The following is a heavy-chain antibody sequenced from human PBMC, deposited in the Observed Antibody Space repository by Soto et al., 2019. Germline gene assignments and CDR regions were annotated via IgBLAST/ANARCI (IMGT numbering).Heavy chain of an antibody. CDR1: GYTFIHYY. J-gene: IGHJ4*02. Sequence: QVQLVQSGAEVTKPGASVKISCKACGYTFIHYYIHWVRQAPGQGLEWMAIINHNGGRTNYAQKFEGRVTVTSDTSTTTVSMALNSLESDDTAVYFCARSLLQGDFWGQGTLVTVSS. V-gene: IGHV1-46*01. CDR3: ARSLLQGDF. D-gene: IGHD2-21*01. CDR2: INHNGGRT.